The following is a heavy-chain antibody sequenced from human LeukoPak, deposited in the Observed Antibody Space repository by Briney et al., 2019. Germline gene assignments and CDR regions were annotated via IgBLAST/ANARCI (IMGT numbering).Heavy chain of an antibody. CDR2: IWYDGSNK. Sequence: PGGSLRLSCAASGFPFSTYGMHWVRQAPGRGLEWVAFIWYDGSNKYYADSVKGRFTISRDNSKNTLYLQMNSLRVEVTAVYYCGKDFSYYDSSGSGPDYWGQGTLVTVSS. V-gene: IGHV3-30*02. J-gene: IGHJ4*02. D-gene: IGHD3-22*01. CDR3: GKDFSYYDSSGSGPDY. CDR1: GFPFSTYG.